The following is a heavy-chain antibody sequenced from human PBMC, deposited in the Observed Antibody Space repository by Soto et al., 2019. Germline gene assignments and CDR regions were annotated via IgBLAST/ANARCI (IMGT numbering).Heavy chain of an antibody. J-gene: IGHJ4*02. Sequence: QVQLQESGPGLVKPSETLSLTCTVSGGSISSYYWSWIRQPPGKGLEWIGYIYYSGSTNYNPSLKSRVTISVDTSKNQFSLKLSSVTAADTAVYYCARGGYCTNGVCYTVRFDYWGQGTLVTVSS. CDR3: ARGGYCTNGVCYTVRFDY. V-gene: IGHV4-59*01. D-gene: IGHD2-8*01. CDR1: GGSISSYY. CDR2: IYYSGST.